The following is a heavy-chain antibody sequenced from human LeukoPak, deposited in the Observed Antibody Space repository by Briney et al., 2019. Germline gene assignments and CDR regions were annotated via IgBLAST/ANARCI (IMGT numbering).Heavy chain of an antibody. CDR1: GFTFDDYA. D-gene: IGHD3-10*01. Sequence: PGGSLRLSCAASGFTFDDYAMHWVRQAPGKGLEWVSLISWDGGSTYYADSVKGRFTISRDNSKNSLYLQMNSLRAEDTALYYCAKSGDNYYYSMDVWGKGTTVTVSS. CDR3: AKSGDNYYYSMDV. V-gene: IGHV3-43D*03. J-gene: IGHJ6*03. CDR2: ISWDGGST.